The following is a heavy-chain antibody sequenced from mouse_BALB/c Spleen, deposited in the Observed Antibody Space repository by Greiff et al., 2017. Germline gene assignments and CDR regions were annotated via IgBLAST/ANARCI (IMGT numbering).Heavy chain of an antibody. Sequence: LMESGASMKISCKASGYSFTGYTMNWVKQSHGKNLEWIGLINPYNGGTSYNQKFKGKATLTVDKSSSTAYMELLSLTSEDSAVYYGARRGITTVDWYFDVWGAGTTVTVSS. D-gene: IGHD1-1*01. CDR2: INPYNGGT. CDR3: ARRGITTVDWYFDV. J-gene: IGHJ1*01. CDR1: GYSFTGYT. V-gene: IGHV1-26*01.